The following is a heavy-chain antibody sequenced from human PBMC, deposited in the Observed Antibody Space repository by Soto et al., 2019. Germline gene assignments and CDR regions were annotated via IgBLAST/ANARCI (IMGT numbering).Heavy chain of an antibody. CDR3: ARGPLSADPYYYYGMDF. J-gene: IGHJ6*02. CDR1: GFTFSSYS. Sequence: EVQLVESGGGLVQPGGSLRLSCAASGFTFSSYSMNWVRQAPGKGLEWVSYISSSSSTIYYADSVKGRFTISRDNAKNSLDLQMNSLRYEDTAVYYCARGPLSADPYYYYGMDFWGQGTTVTVSS. D-gene: IGHD2-2*01. CDR2: ISSSSSTI. V-gene: IGHV3-48*02.